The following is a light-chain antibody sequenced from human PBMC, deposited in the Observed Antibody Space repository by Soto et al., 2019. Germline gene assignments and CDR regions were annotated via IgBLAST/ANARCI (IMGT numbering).Light chain of an antibody. J-gene: IGKJ5*01. Sequence: DIQMTQSPSSLSASVGDRVTITCRASQSISSYLNWYQQQPGKAPKLLIYAASSLQSGVPGRFSGRGSGTDFTLTISSLQPEDFATYYRQHIYCTPLPFGPGTRLEIK. CDR3: QHIYCTPLP. V-gene: IGKV1-39*01. CDR1: QSISSY. CDR2: AAS.